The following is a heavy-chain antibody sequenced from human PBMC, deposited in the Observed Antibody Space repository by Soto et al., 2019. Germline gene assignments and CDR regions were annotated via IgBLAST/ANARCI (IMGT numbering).Heavy chain of an antibody. V-gene: IGHV3-23*01. CDR1: GFTFSTFA. Sequence: ELQLLESGGGLVQPGGSLRLSCAASGFTFSTFAMSWVRQAPGKGLEWVSAISGSGGSTYYADSVKGRFTISRDNSKSTLYLQMNSLRADDTAVYYCAKEWVVFDSGGYYLMEYYGMAGWGQGTTVTVSS. D-gene: IGHD3-22*01. CDR3: AKEWVVFDSGGYYLMEYYGMAG. J-gene: IGHJ6*02. CDR2: ISGSGGST.